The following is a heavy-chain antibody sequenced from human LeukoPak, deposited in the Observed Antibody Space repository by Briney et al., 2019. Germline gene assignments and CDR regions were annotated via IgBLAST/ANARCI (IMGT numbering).Heavy chain of an antibody. Sequence: TGGSLRLSCAASGFTFSSYGMHWVRQAPGKGLEWVAVISYDGSNKYYADSVKGRFTISRDNSKNTLYLQMNSLRAEDTAVYCCAADPFDYWGQGTLVTVSS. J-gene: IGHJ4*02. CDR3: AADPFDY. V-gene: IGHV3-30*03. CDR2: ISYDGSNK. CDR1: GFTFSSYG.